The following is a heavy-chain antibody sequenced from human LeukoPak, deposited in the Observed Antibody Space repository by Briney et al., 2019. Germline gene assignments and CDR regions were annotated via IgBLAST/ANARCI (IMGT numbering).Heavy chain of an antibody. D-gene: IGHD3-10*01. CDR3: ARVGFRYYYGSGSYYNA. J-gene: IGHJ5*02. V-gene: IGHV4-34*01. Sequence: PSETLSLTCAAYGGSFSGYYWSWIRQPPGKGLEWIGEINHSGSTNYNPSLKSRVTISVDTSKNQFSLKLSSVTAADTAVYYCARVGFRYYYGSGSYYNAWGQGTLVTVSS. CDR2: INHSGST. CDR1: GGSFSGYY.